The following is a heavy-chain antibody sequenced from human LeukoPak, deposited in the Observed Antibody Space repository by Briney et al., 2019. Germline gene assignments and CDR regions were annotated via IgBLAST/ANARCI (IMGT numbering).Heavy chain of an antibody. J-gene: IGHJ4*02. Sequence: ASVKVSCKASGYTFTIYGISWARQAPGQGLEWMGWISAYNGDTSSAQSLQGRVTMTTDTSTSTAYMELRSLRSDDTAVYYCARDGSRTSIDYWGQGTLVTVSS. V-gene: IGHV1-18*01. CDR1: GYTFTIYG. CDR3: ARDGSRTSIDY. D-gene: IGHD3-10*01. CDR2: ISAYNGDT.